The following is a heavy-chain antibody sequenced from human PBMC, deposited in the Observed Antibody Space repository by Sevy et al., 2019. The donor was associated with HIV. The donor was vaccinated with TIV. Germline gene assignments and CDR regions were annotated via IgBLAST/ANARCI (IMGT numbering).Heavy chain of an antibody. CDR1: GYTFTSYT. CDR3: ARDDDCDDYDWFDP. D-gene: IGHD4-17*01. V-gene: IGHV7-4-1*02. Sequence: ASVKVSCKASGYTFTSYTMNWVRQAPGQGLEWMGWINTNTGNPTYAQGFTGRFVFSLDTSVSTAYLQISSLKAEDTAVYYCARDDDCDDYDWFDPWGQGTLVTVSS. J-gene: IGHJ5*02. CDR2: INTNTGNP.